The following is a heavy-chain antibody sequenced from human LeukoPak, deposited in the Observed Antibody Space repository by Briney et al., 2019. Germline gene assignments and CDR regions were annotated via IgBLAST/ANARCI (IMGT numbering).Heavy chain of an antibody. J-gene: IGHJ4*02. D-gene: IGHD5/OR15-5a*01. CDR2: ISSGNSFI. Sequence: PGGSLRLSCAASGFTFSSYWMSWVRQAPGKGLEWVSSISSGNSFIYYADSVKGRFTISRDNAKNSLYLQVDSLRAEDTAVYYCARIASSVLSSNYFDYWGQGILVTVS. V-gene: IGHV3-21*06. CDR3: ARIASSVLSSNYFDY. CDR1: GFTFSSYW.